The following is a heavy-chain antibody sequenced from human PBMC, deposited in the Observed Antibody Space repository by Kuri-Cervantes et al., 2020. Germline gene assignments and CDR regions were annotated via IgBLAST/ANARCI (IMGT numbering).Heavy chain of an antibody. J-gene: IGHJ4*02. CDR1: GFTFSSYA. D-gene: IGHD5-12*01. V-gene: IGHV3-23*01. Sequence: GGSLRLSCAASGFTFSSYAMSWVRQAPGKGLEWVSYISSSGSTYYADSVKGRFTISRDNSKNTLYLQMNSLRAEDTAVYYCAIMGYSGYDFFYWGQGTLVTVSS. CDR2: ISSSGST. CDR3: AIMGYSGYDFFY.